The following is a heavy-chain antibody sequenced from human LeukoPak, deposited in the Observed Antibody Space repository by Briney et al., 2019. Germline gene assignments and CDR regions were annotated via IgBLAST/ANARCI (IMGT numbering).Heavy chain of an antibody. Sequence: SETLSLTCTVSGGSISRYYWSWIRQPPGKGLEWIGYIYYSGSTNYKPSLKSRVTISVDTSKNQFSLKLSSVTAADTAVYYCARGGYYGSGNDFRFDPWGQGTLVTVSS. CDR2: IYYSGST. D-gene: IGHD3-10*01. CDR3: ARGGYYGSGNDFRFDP. J-gene: IGHJ5*02. CDR1: GGSISRYY. V-gene: IGHV4-59*01.